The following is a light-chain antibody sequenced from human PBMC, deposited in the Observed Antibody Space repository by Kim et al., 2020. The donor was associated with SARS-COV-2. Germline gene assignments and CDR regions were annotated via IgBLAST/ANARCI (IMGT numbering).Light chain of an antibody. J-gene: IGKJ2*01. V-gene: IGKV1-5*03. Sequence: DILMTQSPSTLSASVGDRVTITCRASQNIKNWLAWYQQKPGKAPKLLIYKTSTLATNVPSRFSGTASGTEFTLTISCIQPDDLATYYCQQYSAYSRYTFGQGTKLEI. CDR1: QNIKNW. CDR3: QQYSAYSRYT. CDR2: KTS.